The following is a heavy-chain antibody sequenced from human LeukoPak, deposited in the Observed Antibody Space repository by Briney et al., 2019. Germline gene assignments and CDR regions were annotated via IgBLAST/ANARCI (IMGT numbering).Heavy chain of an antibody. CDR1: GGTFSSYA. D-gene: IGHD6-13*01. J-gene: IGHJ6*03. CDR3: AREADSSSWYGMGYYYYMDV. CDR2: IIPIFGTA. V-gene: IGHV1-69*05. Sequence: SSVRVSCKASGGTFSSYAISWVRQAPGQGLEWMGGIIPIFGTANYAQKFQGRVTITTDESTSAAYMELSSLRSEDTAVYYCAREADSSSWYGMGYYYYMDVWGKGTTVTVSS.